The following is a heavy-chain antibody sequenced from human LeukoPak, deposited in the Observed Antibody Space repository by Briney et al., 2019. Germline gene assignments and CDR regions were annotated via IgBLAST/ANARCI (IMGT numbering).Heavy chain of an antibody. J-gene: IGHJ4*02. CDR3: ARDRGYYYGSGSKYYFDY. CDR2: IIPIFGTA. D-gene: IGHD3-10*01. V-gene: IGHV1-69*13. CDR1: GGTFSSYA. Sequence: SVKVSCKASGGTFSSYAISWVRQAPGQGLESMGGIIPIFGTANYAQKFQGRVTITADESTSTAYMELSSLRSEDTAVYYCARDRGYYYGSGSKYYFDYWGQGTLVTVSS.